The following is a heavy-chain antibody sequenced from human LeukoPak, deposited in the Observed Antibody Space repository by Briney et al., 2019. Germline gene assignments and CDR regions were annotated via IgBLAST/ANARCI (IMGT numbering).Heavy chain of an antibody. CDR2: INPENGAT. CDR3: ARENLNYYGSGSYLY. Sequence: ASVKVSCKASGYPFSGYYIHWVRQGPGQGLEWLGWINPENGATKYAQRFEGRVTLTRDTSVTTVHMELSGLRYDDSAVYYCARENLNYYGSGSYLYWGQGSQVTVSS. CDR1: GYPFSGYY. D-gene: IGHD3-10*01. V-gene: IGHV1-2*02. J-gene: IGHJ4*02.